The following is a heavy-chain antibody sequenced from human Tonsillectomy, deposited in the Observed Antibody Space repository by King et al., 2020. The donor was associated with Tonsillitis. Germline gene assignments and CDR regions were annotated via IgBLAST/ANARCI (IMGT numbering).Heavy chain of an antibody. V-gene: IGHV4-30-4*01. Sequence: VQLQESGPGLVKPSQTLSLTCTVSGGSINSGDYCWSWIRQPPGKGLEWIGYIYHSGSTYYNPSLKSRVTISVDTSKNQFSLKLSSVTAADTAVYYCASRAAAGSSYCFDYWGQGTLVTVSS. CDR1: GGSINSGDYC. CDR3: ASRAAAGSSYCFDY. CDR2: IYHSGST. J-gene: IGHJ4*02. D-gene: IGHD6-13*01.